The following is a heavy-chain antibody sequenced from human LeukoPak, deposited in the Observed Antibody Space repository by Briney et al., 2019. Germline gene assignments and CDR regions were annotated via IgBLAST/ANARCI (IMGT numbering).Heavy chain of an antibody. D-gene: IGHD2-2*01. V-gene: IGHV3-74*01. CDR1: GFTFSSYW. CDR3: ARAMGCSSTSCYLYMDV. J-gene: IGHJ6*03. Sequence: PGGSLRLSCAASGFTFSSYWMHWVRQAPGKGLVWVSRINSDGSSTSYADSVEGRFTISRDNAKNTLYLQMNSLRAEDTAVYYCARAMGCSSTSCYLYMDVWGKGTTVTVSS. CDR2: INSDGSST.